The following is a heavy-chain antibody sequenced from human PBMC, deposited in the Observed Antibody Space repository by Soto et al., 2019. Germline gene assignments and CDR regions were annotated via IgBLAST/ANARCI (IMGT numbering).Heavy chain of an antibody. CDR2: IYHSGST. V-gene: IGHV4-30-2*01. CDR3: ARFDILTGSLDY. J-gene: IGHJ4*02. CDR1: GGSISSGGYS. Sequence: SETLSLTCAVSGGSISSGGYSWSWIRQPPGKGLEWIGYIYHSGSTYYNPSLKSRVTISVDRSKDQFSLKLSSVTAADTAVYYCARFDILTGSLDYWGQGTLVTVSS. D-gene: IGHD3-9*01.